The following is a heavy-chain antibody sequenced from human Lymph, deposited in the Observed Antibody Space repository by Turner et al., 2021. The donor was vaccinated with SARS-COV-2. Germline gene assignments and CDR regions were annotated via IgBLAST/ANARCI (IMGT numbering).Heavy chain of an antibody. CDR2: IKGKIDGGTT. D-gene: IGHD1-7*01. Sequence: EVQLVESGGGLVKPGGSLRLSCADSAFTFSNAWMSWVRQAPGKGLEWVGRIKGKIDGGTTDYAAPVKGRFTISRDDSKNTLYLQMHSLKTEDTAVYYCTTGWFTGTYGDYFDYWGQGTLVTVSS. CDR3: TTGWFTGTYGDYFDY. V-gene: IGHV3-15*01. CDR1: AFTFSNAW. J-gene: IGHJ4*02.